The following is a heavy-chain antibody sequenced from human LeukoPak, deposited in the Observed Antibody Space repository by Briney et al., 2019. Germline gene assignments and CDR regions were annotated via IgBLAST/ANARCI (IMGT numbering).Heavy chain of an antibody. J-gene: IGHJ4*02. CDR2: ISSSSSYI. V-gene: IGHV3-21*01. D-gene: IGHD7-27*01. CDR1: GFTFSSYS. Sequence: PGGSLRLSCAASGFTFSSYSMNWVRQAPGKGLEWVSSISSSSSYIYYADSVKGRFTISRDNAKNSLYLQMNSLRAEDTAVYYCAKTARLGILGFDYWGQGTLVTVSS. CDR3: AKTARLGILGFDY.